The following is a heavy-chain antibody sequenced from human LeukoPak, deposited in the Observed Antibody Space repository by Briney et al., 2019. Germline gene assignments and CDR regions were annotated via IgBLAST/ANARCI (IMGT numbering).Heavy chain of an antibody. CDR1: GGSIISYY. Sequence: SETLSLTCTVSGGSIISYYWSWIRQPPGKGLEWIGYIYYSGSTNYNPSLKSRVTISVDTSKKQFSLKLSSVTAADTAVYYCARVTNQGHCSSTSCHWYFDLWGRGTLVTVS. J-gene: IGHJ2*01. CDR2: IYYSGST. D-gene: IGHD2-2*01. CDR3: ARVTNQGHCSSTSCHWYFDL. V-gene: IGHV4-59*01.